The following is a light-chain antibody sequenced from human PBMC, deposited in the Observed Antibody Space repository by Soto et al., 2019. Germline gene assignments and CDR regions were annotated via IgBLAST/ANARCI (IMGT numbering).Light chain of an antibody. CDR1: QSFTSSY. V-gene: IGKV3-20*01. Sequence: EIVFTQSPCTLSLSPGESATLSCRASQSFTSSYLAWYQQKPGQAPRLLIYGATGRATGIPDRFSGSGSGADFTLSISRLESEDFAVYYCQQYGELPGTFGQGTKVDIK. CDR2: GAT. J-gene: IGKJ1*01. CDR3: QQYGELPGT.